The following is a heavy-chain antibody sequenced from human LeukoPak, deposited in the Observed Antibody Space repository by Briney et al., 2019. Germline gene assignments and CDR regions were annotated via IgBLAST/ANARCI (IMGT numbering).Heavy chain of an antibody. CDR2: ISGYNGNT. V-gene: IGHV1-18*01. Sequence: GASVKVSCKASSYTFTRYGISWVRQAPGQGLEWTGWISGYNGNTNYAQKFQDRVSMTADTSTSTAYMEVRSLRSDDTAVYYCARSGRGTYYYFDLWGQGTLVTVSS. CDR1: SYTFTRYG. D-gene: IGHD1-26*01. J-gene: IGHJ4*02. CDR3: ARSGRGTYYYFDL.